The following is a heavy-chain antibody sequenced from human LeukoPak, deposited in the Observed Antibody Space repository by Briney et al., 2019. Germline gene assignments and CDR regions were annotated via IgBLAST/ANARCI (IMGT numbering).Heavy chain of an antibody. D-gene: IGHD3-22*01. Sequence: GGSLRLSCAASGFTFSSYAMSWVRQAPGKGREWVSAISGSGGSTYYADSMKVRFTISRDNYKNTLYLQMNSLRAEDTAVYYCAKSDYYDSSGHTDYWGQGTLVTVSS. V-gene: IGHV3-23*01. CDR1: GFTFSSYA. CDR2: ISGSGGST. CDR3: AKSDYYDSSGHTDY. J-gene: IGHJ4*02.